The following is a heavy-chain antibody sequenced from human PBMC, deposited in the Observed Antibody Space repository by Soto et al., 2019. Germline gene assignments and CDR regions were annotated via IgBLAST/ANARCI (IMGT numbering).Heavy chain of an antibody. Sequence: PSETVSLTCNVSGDSLNSGAYYWTWIRQSPGRGLEWIGHIYHTGSTNYNPSLRSRLTISLDTSKSHFSLTLRSVNGVDTGVYYCARSWRGDGYFHSGQATLVTVSS. D-gene: IGHD5-12*01. V-gene: IGHV4-61*03. CDR3: ARSWRGDGYFH. CDR1: GDSLNSGAYY. J-gene: IGHJ4*02. CDR2: IYHTGST.